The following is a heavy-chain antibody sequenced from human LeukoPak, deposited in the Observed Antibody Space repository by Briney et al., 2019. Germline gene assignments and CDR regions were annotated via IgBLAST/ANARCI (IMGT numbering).Heavy chain of an antibody. Sequence: PGESLRLSCSASGFTFSNYWMHWGRQAPGKGLVWVSRINSDGSSTSYAASVKGRFTISSDNAKNTLYLQMNSLRAEDTAVYYCAREDYYDSSGYPYWGQGTLVTVSS. CDR2: INSDGSST. CDR3: AREDYYDSSGYPY. J-gene: IGHJ4*02. V-gene: IGHV3-74*01. D-gene: IGHD3-22*01. CDR1: GFTFSNYW.